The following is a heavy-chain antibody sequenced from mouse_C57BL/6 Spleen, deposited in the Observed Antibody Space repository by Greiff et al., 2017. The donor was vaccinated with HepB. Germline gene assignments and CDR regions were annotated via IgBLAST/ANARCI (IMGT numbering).Heavy chain of an antibody. CDR2: ISGGGGNT. CDR1: GFTFSSYT. Sequence: EVKVEESGGGLVKPGGSLKLSCAASGFTFSSYTMSWVRQTPEKRLEWVATISGGGGNTYYPDSVKGRFTISRDNAKNTLYLQMSSLRSEDTALYYCARLSRGLYFDYWGQGTTLTVSS. CDR3: ARLSRGLYFDY. V-gene: IGHV5-9*01. J-gene: IGHJ2*01. D-gene: IGHD3-3*01.